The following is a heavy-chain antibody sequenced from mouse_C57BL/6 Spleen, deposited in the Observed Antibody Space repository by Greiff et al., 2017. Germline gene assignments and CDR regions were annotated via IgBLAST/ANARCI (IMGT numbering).Heavy chain of an antibody. CDR2: IYPGDGDT. V-gene: IGHV1-82*01. J-gene: IGHJ4*01. Sequence: QVQLQQSGPELVKPGASVKISCTASGYAFSGSWMNWVKQRPEKGLEWIGWIYPGDGDTNYNRKFKGKATLTADKSASTAYMQLSSLTSEDSAVYSCARSYNNSGSYAMGDWGKGPSVTVSS. CDR3: ARSYNNSGSYAMGD. CDR1: GYAFSGSW. D-gene: IGHD1-2*01.